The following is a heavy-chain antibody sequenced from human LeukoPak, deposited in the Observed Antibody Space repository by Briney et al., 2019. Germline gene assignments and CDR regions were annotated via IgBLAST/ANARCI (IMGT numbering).Heavy chain of an antibody. J-gene: IGHJ4*02. Sequence: GASVKXSCKASGYTFTNYDINWVRQANGQGVEWMGYMNPNSGFTTYVQKFQGRVTITRDTSISTAYMELSSLRSDDTAVYYCARVPRELGAYWGRGTLVTVSS. D-gene: IGHD3-16*01. CDR3: ARVPRELGAY. CDR1: GYTFTNYD. CDR2: MNPNSGFT. V-gene: IGHV1-8*01.